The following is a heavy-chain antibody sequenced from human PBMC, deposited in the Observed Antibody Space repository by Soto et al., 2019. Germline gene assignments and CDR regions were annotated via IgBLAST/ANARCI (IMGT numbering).Heavy chain of an antibody. D-gene: IGHD2-8*02. J-gene: IGHJ4*01. Sequence: ASVKVSCKASGFTFSNYCIICVRQAPGQWRGWMGWISAYNGNTIRAEKFQGRVTMTTETPTSTAYMDLRSLRSDDTAVYYCARTDCTGGRSYDATFDYLG. CDR3: ARTDCTGGRSYDATFDY. CDR2: ISAYNGNT. CDR1: GFTFSNYC. V-gene: IGHV1-18*04.